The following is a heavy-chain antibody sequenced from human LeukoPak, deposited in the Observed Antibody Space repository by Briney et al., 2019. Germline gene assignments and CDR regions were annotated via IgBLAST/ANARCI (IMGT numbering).Heavy chain of an antibody. J-gene: IGHJ4*02. Sequence: GGSLRLSCAASGFTFSSYGMHWVRQAPGKGLEWVAFIRYDGSNKYYADSVKGRFTISRDNSKNTLYLQMNSLRAEDTAVYYCAKSRRYCSSTSCYNDYWGQGTLVTVSS. CDR3: AKSRRYCSSTSCYNDY. D-gene: IGHD2-2*02. CDR2: IRYDGSNK. V-gene: IGHV3-30*02. CDR1: GFTFSSYG.